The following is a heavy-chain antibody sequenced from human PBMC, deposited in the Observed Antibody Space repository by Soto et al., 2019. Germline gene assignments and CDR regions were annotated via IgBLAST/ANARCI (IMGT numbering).Heavy chain of an antibody. D-gene: IGHD3-3*01. V-gene: IGHV3-74*01. J-gene: IGHJ4*02. CDR1: GFTFSGYW. Sequence: EVQLVESGGGLVQPGGSLRLSCAASGFTFSGYWMHWVRQVPGNGLVWVSGISMEWGVTTYPDSVKGRFTISRDNAKNTLYLQMNSLRVEDTAVYYCARDYGFGVATTVAHYLDYWGQGTLVTVSS. CDR2: ISMEWGVT. CDR3: ARDYGFGVATTVAHYLDY.